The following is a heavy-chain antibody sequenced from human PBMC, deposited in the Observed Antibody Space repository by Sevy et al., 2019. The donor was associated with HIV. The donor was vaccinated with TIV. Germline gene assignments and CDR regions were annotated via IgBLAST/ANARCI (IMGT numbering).Heavy chain of an antibody. Sequence: GGSLRLSCAASGFTFSSYAMHWVRQAPGKGLEWVAVISYDGSNKYYADSVKGRFTISRDNSKNKLYLQMNSLRAEDTAVYYCARGLYTETLWGVRGSSWPQYGMDVWGQGTTVTVSS. J-gene: IGHJ6*02. D-gene: IGHD6-13*01. CDR3: ARGLYTETLWGVRGSSWPQYGMDV. V-gene: IGHV3-30*04. CDR1: GFTFSSYA. CDR2: ISYDGSNK.